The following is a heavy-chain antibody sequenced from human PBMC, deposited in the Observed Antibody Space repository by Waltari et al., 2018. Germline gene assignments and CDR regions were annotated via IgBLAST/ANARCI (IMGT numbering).Heavy chain of an antibody. CDR2: IYPGDSDT. CDR1: GYRFSTYW. D-gene: IGHD3-3*01. Sequence: EVRLVQSRPEVRKPGESLNLSCEASGYRFSTYWIGWVRQTPEKGLEWIGIIYPGDSDTRYSPSFQGQVAISVDKSINTAYLQWSSVQASDTALYYCARHKDNYYTAHNAFDVWGQGTMVTVSS. J-gene: IGHJ3*01. V-gene: IGHV5-51*01. CDR3: ARHKDNYYTAHNAFDV.